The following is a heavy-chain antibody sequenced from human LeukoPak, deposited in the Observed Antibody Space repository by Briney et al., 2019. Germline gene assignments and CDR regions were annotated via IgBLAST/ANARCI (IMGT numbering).Heavy chain of an antibody. J-gene: IGHJ4*02. V-gene: IGHV7-4-1*02. CDR3: ARDIIGGGIAVAEDY. D-gene: IGHD6-19*01. CDR2: INTNTGNP. Sequence: GASVKVSCKASGYTFTSYAMNWVRQAPGQGLEWMGWINTNTGNPTYAQGFTGRFVFSLDTSVSTAYLQIISLKAEDTAVYYCARDIIGGGIAVAEDYWGQGTLVTVSS. CDR1: GYTFTSYA.